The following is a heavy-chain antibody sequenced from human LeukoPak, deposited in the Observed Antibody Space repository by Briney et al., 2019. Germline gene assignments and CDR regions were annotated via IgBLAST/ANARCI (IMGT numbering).Heavy chain of an antibody. Sequence: SETLSLTCAVYGGSFCGYYWSWIRQPPGKGLEWIGEINHSGSTNYNPSLKSRVTISVDTSKNQFSLKLSSVTAADTAVYYCARGKGSFDYWGQGTLVTVSS. CDR2: INHSGST. CDR1: GGSFCGYY. J-gene: IGHJ4*02. V-gene: IGHV4-34*01. CDR3: ARGKGSFDY.